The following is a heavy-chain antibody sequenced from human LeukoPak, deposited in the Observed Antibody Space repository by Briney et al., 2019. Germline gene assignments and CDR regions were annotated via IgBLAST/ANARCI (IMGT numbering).Heavy chain of an antibody. J-gene: IGHJ5*02. CDR1: GFTFSSYW. Sequence: GGSLRLSCAASGFTFSSYWMSWVRQAPGKGLEWVANIKQDGSEKYYVDSVKGRFTISRDNAKNSLSLQMNSLRAEDTAVYYCASEMAVAVAGISWFDPWGQGTLVTVSS. CDR2: IKQDGSEK. V-gene: IGHV3-7*01. D-gene: IGHD6-19*01. CDR3: ASEMAVAVAGISWFDP.